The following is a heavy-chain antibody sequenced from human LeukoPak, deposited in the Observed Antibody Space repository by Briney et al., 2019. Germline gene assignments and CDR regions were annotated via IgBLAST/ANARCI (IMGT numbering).Heavy chain of an antibody. V-gene: IGHV4-4*07. Sequence: PSETLSLTCTVSGGSISSYYWSWIRQPAGKGLEWIGRIYTSGSTNYNPSLKSRVTMSVDTSKNQFSLKLSSVTAADTAVYYCAGGSLSGYYRTLDYWGQGALVTVSS. D-gene: IGHD3-3*01. CDR3: AGGSLSGYYRTLDY. J-gene: IGHJ4*02. CDR1: GGSISSYY. CDR2: IYTSGST.